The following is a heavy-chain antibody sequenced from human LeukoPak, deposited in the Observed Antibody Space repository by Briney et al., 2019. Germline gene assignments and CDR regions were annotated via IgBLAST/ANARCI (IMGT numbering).Heavy chain of an antibody. CDR2: ISSSSSYI. CDR1: GFTFSSYS. CDR3: ARAGGEYYDFWSGYEEYYFDY. V-gene: IGHV3-21*01. Sequence: GGSLRLSCAASGFTFSSYSMNWVRQAPGKGLEWVSSISSSSSYIYYADSVKGRFTISRDNAKNSLYLQTNSLRAEDTAVYYCARAGGEYYDFWSGYEEYYFDYWGQGTLVTVSS. D-gene: IGHD3-3*01. J-gene: IGHJ4*02.